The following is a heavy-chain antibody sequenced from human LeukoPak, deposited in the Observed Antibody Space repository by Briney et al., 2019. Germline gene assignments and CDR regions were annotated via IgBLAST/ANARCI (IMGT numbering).Heavy chain of an antibody. CDR3: ARVIYGGGTISPHPFAY. D-gene: IGHD2-15*01. CDR1: GFTFSSYA. CDR2: VSGSGGST. Sequence: GGSLRLSCAASGFTFSSYAMSWVRQAPGKGLEWVSAVSGSGGSTYYADSVKGRFTISRDNSKNTLDLQMNSLRADDTAVYYCARVIYGGGTISPHPFAYWGQGTLVTVSS. J-gene: IGHJ4*02. V-gene: IGHV3-23*01.